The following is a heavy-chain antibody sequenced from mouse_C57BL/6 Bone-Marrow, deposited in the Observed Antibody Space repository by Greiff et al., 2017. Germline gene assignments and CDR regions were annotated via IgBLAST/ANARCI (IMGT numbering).Heavy chain of an antibody. Sequence: VQLQQSGAELVRPGSSVKMSCKTSGYTFTSYGLNWVKQRPGQGLEWIGYIYIGNGYTEYNETFKGKATLTSDTSSSTAYMQISSLTSEDSAIYFCARSIYDGYYGFYWYCDVGGTGTTVTVSS. J-gene: IGHJ1*03. CDR1: GYTFTSYG. CDR3: ARSIYDGYYGFYWYCDV. CDR2: IYIGNGYT. D-gene: IGHD2-3*01. V-gene: IGHV1-58*01.